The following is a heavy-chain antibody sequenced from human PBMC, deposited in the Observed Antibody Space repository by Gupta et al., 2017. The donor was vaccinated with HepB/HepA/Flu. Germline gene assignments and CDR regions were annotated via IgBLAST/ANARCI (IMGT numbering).Heavy chain of an antibody. CDR2: ISSSSSYI. J-gene: IGHJ6*02. D-gene: IGHD2-2*01. CDR1: GFTFSSYS. Sequence: EVQLVESGGGLVKPGGSLRLSCAASGFTFSSYSMNWVRQAPGKGLEWVQSISSSSSYIYYADSVKGRFTISKDNAKNSLYLQMNSLRAEDTAVYYWASLYFSSTSCYGNYYYYGIDVWGQGTTVTVSS. CDR3: ASLYFSSTSCYGNYYYYGIDV. V-gene: IGHV3-21*01.